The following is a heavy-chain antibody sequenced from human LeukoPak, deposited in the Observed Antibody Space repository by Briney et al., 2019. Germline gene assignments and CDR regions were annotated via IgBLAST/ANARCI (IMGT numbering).Heavy chain of an antibody. D-gene: IGHD1-26*01. CDR3: ARSDMKWELDY. V-gene: IGHV1-2*04. Sequence: GASVKVSCKASGGTFSSYAISWVRQAPGQGLEWMGWINPNSGGTNYAQKFQGWVTMTRDTSISTAYMELSRLRSDDTAVYYCARSDMKWELDYWGQGTLVTVSS. J-gene: IGHJ4*02. CDR2: INPNSGGT. CDR1: GGTFSSYA.